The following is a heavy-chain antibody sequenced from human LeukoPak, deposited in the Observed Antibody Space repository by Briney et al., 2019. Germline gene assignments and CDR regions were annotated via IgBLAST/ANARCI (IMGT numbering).Heavy chain of an antibody. CDR1: GFTFHHYA. Sequence: GRSLRLSRPASGFTFHHYAMHRVRPAPGKSLAWVSGISWNSCSIGYADCRKGRFTISRDKTKKSLYLRMKSLRAEDTALCYSAKDKSAHIVVVTAIYYWGQGTLVTVSS. J-gene: IGHJ4*02. CDR2: ISWNSCSI. V-gene: IGHV3-9*01. D-gene: IGHD2-21*02. CDR3: AKDKSAHIVVVTAIYY.